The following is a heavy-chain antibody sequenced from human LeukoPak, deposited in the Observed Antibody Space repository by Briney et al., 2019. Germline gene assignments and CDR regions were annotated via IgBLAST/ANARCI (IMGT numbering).Heavy chain of an antibody. V-gene: IGHV1-18*01. Sequence: ASVKVSCKASGYTFTSYGISWVRQAPGQGLEWMGWISAYNGNTNYAQKLQGRVTMTTDTSTSTAYMELRSLRSDDTAVYYCSRDNSKVYYFDYWGQGTLLTVSS. D-gene: IGHD2/OR15-2a*01. CDR1: GYTFTSYG. CDR2: ISAYNGNT. CDR3: SRDNSKVYYFDY. J-gene: IGHJ4*02.